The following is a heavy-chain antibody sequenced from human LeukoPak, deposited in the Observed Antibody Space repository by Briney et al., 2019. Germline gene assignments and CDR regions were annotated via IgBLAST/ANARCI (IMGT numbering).Heavy chain of an antibody. CDR2: ISSSGSTI. CDR3: ATEGYCSGGSCYLAFDY. Sequence: GGSLRLSCAASGFTFSDYYMSWIRQAPGKGLEGVSYISSSGSTIYYADSVKGRFTISRDNAKNSLYLQMNSLRAEDTAVYYCATEGYCSGGSCYLAFDYWGQGTLVTVSS. D-gene: IGHD2-15*01. CDR1: GFTFSDYY. J-gene: IGHJ4*02. V-gene: IGHV3-11*01.